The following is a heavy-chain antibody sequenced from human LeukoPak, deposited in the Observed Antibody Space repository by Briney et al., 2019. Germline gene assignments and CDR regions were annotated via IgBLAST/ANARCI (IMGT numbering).Heavy chain of an antibody. D-gene: IGHD2-2*02. CDR2: IYPGDSDT. CDR1: GYIFTNYW. Sequence: GESLKISCKGSGYIFTNYWIGWVRQLPGKGLEWMGIIYPGDSDTRYSPSFQGQVTISTDKSISTAYLQWSSLKASDTAMYYCARPPLDCSSTSCYNDAFDIWGQGTMVTVSS. J-gene: IGHJ3*02. V-gene: IGHV5-51*01. CDR3: ARPPLDCSSTSCYNDAFDI.